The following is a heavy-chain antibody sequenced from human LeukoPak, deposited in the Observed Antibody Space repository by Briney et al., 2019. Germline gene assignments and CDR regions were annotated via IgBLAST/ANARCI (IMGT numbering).Heavy chain of an antibody. Sequence: SETLSLTCAVYGGSFSDYYWSWIRQPPGKGLEWIGEINHSGSTNYNPSLKSRVTISVDTSKNQFSLKLSSVTAADTAVYYCARWWNYSGMDVWGQGTTVTVSS. CDR1: GGSFSDYY. V-gene: IGHV4-34*01. CDR3: ARWWNYSGMDV. D-gene: IGHD2-15*01. CDR2: INHSGST. J-gene: IGHJ6*02.